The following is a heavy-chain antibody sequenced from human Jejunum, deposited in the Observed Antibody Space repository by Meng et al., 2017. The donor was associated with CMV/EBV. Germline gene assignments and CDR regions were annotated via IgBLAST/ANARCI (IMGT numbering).Heavy chain of an antibody. D-gene: IGHD3-10*01. CDR3: AKESFASGSYFDY. Sequence: ASGFTFSKSAMHWVRQAPGKGVEWVAVIWHDGTYTEYEDSVKGRFTISRDNSRDALSLQMDSLRTEDTAIYYCAKESFASGSYFDYWGQGTLVTVSS. CDR1: GFTFSKSA. V-gene: IGHV3-30*18. CDR2: IWHDGTYT. J-gene: IGHJ4*02.